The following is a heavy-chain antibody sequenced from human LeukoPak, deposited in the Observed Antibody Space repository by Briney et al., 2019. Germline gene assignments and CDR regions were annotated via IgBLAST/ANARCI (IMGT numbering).Heavy chain of an antibody. CDR1: GFTVSNNY. J-gene: IGHJ4*02. V-gene: IGHV3-66*01. Sequence: GGSLRLSCAASGFTVSNNYMSWVRQAPGKGLEWVSVIYSGYSTYYADSVKGRFTISRDNSKNTLNLQMNSLRAEDTAVYYCATVRGDYSFDYWGQGTLVTVSS. D-gene: IGHD4-17*01. CDR2: IYSGYST. CDR3: ATVRGDYSFDY.